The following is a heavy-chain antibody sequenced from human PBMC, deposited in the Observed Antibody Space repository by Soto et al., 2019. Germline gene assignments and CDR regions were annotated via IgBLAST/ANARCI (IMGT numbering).Heavy chain of an antibody. V-gene: IGHV4-34*01. D-gene: IGHD2-2*01. CDR3: AGAAYAANYYYGMDV. CDR2: INHSGST. CDR1: GGSFSGYY. J-gene: IGHJ6*02. Sequence: SETLSLTCAVYGGSFSGYYWSWIRQPPGKGLEWIGEINHSGSTNYNPSLKSRVTISVDTSKNQLSLKLSSVTAADTAVYYCAGAAYAANYYYGMDVWGQGTTVTVSS.